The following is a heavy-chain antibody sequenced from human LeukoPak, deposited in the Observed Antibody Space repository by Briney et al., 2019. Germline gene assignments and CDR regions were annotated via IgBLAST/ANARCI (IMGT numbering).Heavy chain of an antibody. V-gene: IGHV3-15*01. CDR3: ATGFNTATHDGY. CDR1: GFSFSSAW. Sequence: GGSLRLSCAASGFSFSSAWMSWVRQAPGKGLEWVGRIIQTSGGGTAEYAAPVKGRFTISRDNSTKTVYLQMDSLKTEDTAVYYCATGFNTATHDGYWGQGTLVTVSS. D-gene: IGHD2-15*01. J-gene: IGHJ4*02. CDR2: IIQTSGGGTA.